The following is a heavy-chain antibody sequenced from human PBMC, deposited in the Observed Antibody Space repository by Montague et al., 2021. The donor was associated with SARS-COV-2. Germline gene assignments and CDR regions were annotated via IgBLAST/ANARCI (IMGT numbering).Heavy chain of an antibody. J-gene: IGHJ3*02. Sequence: SETLSLTCTVSGGSISSYHWSWIRQPPGKGLEWIGYIYYSGSTNYNPSLKSRVTISVDTSKNQLSLKLSSVTAADTAVYYCARGSGWMGNAFDIWGQGTMVTVSS. V-gene: IGHV4-59*01. CDR3: ARGSGWMGNAFDI. CDR1: GGSISSYH. D-gene: IGHD6-19*01. CDR2: IYYSGST.